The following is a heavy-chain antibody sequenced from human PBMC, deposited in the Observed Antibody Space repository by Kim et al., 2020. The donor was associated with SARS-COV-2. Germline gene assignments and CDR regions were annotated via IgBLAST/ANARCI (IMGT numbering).Heavy chain of an antibody. Sequence: GESLKISCKGSGYSFTSYWISWVRQMPGKGLEWMGRIDPSDSYTNYSPSFQGHVTISADKSISTAYLQWSSLKASDTAMYYCAATGVVVPAAAFDYWGQGTLVTVSS. CDR3: AATGVVVPAAAFDY. J-gene: IGHJ4*02. V-gene: IGHV5-10-1*01. CDR1: GYSFTSYW. D-gene: IGHD2-2*01. CDR2: IDPSDSYT.